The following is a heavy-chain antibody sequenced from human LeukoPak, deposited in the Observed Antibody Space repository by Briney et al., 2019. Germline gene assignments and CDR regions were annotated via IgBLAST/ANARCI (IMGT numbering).Heavy chain of an antibody. J-gene: IGHJ5*02. D-gene: IGHD2-2*01. CDR1: GGTFSSYA. CDR3: ARDREFCSSTSCSYRNWFDP. Sequence: SSVKVSCKASGGTFSSYAISWVRQAPGQGLEWMGGIIPIFGTANYAQKSQGRVTITADEPTSTAYMELSSLRSEDTAVYYCARDREFCSSTSCSYRNWFDPWGQGTLVTVSS. V-gene: IGHV1-69*13. CDR2: IIPIFGTA.